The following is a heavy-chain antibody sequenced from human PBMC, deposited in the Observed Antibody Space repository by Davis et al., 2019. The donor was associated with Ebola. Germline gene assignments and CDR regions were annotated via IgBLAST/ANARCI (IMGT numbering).Heavy chain of an antibody. J-gene: IGHJ5*02. V-gene: IGHV1-69*10. CDR2: IIPFLGIA. CDR3: ARLIVGADTTGP. CDR1: GGTFSSYA. D-gene: IGHD1-26*01. Sequence: SVKVSCKAPGGTFSSYAISWARQAPGQGLEWIGGIIPFLGIANYAQKFQGRVTIAADESTSTAYMELSSLRSEDTSVYYCARLIVGADTTGPWGQGTLVTVSS.